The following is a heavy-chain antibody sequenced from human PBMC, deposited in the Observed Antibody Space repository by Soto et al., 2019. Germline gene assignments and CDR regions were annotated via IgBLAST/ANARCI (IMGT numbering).Heavy chain of an antibody. CDR1: GYTFTGYY. CDR3: ARVGSVVQGSVSKSHDAFDI. Sequence: ASVKVSCKASGYTFTGYYMHWVRQAPGQRLEWMGWINPNSGGTNYAQKFQGWVTMTRDTSISTAYMELSRLRSDDTAVYYCARVGSVVQGSVSKSHDAFDIWGQGTMVTVSS. D-gene: IGHD3-10*01. V-gene: IGHV1-2*04. J-gene: IGHJ3*02. CDR2: INPNSGGT.